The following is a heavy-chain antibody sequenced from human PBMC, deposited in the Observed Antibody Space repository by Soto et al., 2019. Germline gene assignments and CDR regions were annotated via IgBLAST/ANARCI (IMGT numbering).Heavy chain of an antibody. V-gene: IGHV5-51*01. D-gene: IGHD2-2*02. CDR3: ARLGADCSSTSCYNYYYYYGMDV. Sequence: GESLKISCKGSGYSFTSYWIGWVRQMPGKGLEWMGIIYPGDSDTSYSPSFQGQVTISADKSISTAYLQWGSLKASDTTMYYCARLGADCSSTSCYNYYYYYGMDVWGQGTTVTVSS. CDR1: GYSFTSYW. J-gene: IGHJ6*02. CDR2: IYPGDSDT.